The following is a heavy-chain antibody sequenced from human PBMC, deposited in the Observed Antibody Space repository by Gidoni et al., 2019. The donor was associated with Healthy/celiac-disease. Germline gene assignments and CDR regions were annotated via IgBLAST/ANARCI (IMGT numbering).Heavy chain of an antibody. CDR3: ARAGLNYYGSGSYYGYFDY. Sequence: QVQLVESGGGVVQPGRSLRLSCAVSGFTFSSYGMHWVRQAPGKGLEWVAVIWYDGSNKYYADSVKGRFTISRDNSKNTLYLQMNSLRAEDTAVYYCARAGLNYYGSGSYYGYFDYWGQGTLVTVSS. V-gene: IGHV3-33*01. CDR1: GFTFSSYG. CDR2: IWYDGSNK. J-gene: IGHJ4*02. D-gene: IGHD3-10*01.